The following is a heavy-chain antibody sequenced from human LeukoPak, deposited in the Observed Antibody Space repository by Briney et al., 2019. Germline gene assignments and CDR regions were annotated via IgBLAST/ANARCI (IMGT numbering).Heavy chain of an antibody. Sequence: KSSETLSLTCTVSGGSISSYDWSWIRQPAGKGLELIGRIYTSGSTNYNPSLNSRVTMSVDTSKHQFSLKLSSVTAAATAVYYCARESSEDIVVVPAASDWYYFDYWGQGTLVTVSS. CDR1: GGSISSYD. CDR2: IYTSGST. D-gene: IGHD2-2*01. CDR3: ARESSEDIVVVPAASDWYYFDY. V-gene: IGHV4-4*07. J-gene: IGHJ4*02.